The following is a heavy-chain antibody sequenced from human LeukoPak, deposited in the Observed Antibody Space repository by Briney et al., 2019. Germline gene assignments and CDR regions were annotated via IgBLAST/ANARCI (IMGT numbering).Heavy chain of an antibody. CDR1: SSGGYS. J-gene: IGHJ4*02. D-gene: IGHD3-22*01. CDR3: TRDVASSIVEGYYFDY. CDR2: IRSKAYGGTT. Sequence: SSGGYSWSWIRQPPGKGLEWVGFIRSKAYGGTTEYAASVKGRFTISRDDSKSIAYLQMNSLKTEDTAVYYCTRDVASSIVEGYYFDYWGQGTLVTVSS. V-gene: IGHV3-49*03.